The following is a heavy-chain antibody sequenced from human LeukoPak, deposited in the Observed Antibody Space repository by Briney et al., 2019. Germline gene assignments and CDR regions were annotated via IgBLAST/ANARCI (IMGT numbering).Heavy chain of an antibody. Sequence: PSETLSLTCAVYGGSFSGYYWSWIRQPPGKGLEWIGEIYHSGSTNYNPSLKSRVTISVDKSKTQFSLKLSSVTAADTAVYYCAGDKWEPRYAFDIWGQGTMVTVSS. CDR2: IYHSGST. CDR3: AGDKWEPRYAFDI. D-gene: IGHD1-26*01. V-gene: IGHV4-34*01. CDR1: GGSFSGYY. J-gene: IGHJ3*02.